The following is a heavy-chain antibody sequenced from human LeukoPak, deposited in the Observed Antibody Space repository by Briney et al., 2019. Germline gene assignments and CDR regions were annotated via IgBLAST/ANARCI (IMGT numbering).Heavy chain of an antibody. CDR3: ARDSEYEQQLVLCY. V-gene: IGHV4-38-2*02. J-gene: IGHJ4*02. CDR1: GYSISSGYY. Sequence: PSETLSLTCTVSGYSISSGYYWGWIRQPPGKGLEWIGSIYHSGSTNYNPSLKSRVTISVDKSKNQFSLKLSSVTAADTAVYYCARDSEYEQQLVLCYWGQGTLVTVSS. CDR2: IYHSGST. D-gene: IGHD6-13*01.